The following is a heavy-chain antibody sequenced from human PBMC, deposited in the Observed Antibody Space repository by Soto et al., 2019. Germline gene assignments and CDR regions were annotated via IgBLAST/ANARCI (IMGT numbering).Heavy chain of an antibody. CDR3: ARRPYCSSTSCYRYFAY. CDR2: IYPGDSDT. J-gene: IGHJ4*02. V-gene: IGHV5-51*01. Sequence: GESLKISCKGSGYSFTSYWIGWVRQMPGKGLEWMGIIYPGDSDTRYSPSFQGQVTISADKSISTAYLQWSSLKASDTAMYYCARRPYCSSTSCYRYFAYWGQGTLVTVSS. CDR1: GYSFTSYW. D-gene: IGHD2-2*01.